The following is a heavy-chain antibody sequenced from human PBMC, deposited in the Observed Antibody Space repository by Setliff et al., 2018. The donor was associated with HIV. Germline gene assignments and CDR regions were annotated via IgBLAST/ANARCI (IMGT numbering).Heavy chain of an antibody. Sequence: GGSLRLSCAASGFTFSGSTIHWVRQASGKGLEWVGRIGSKANSYATAYAASVKGRFTTSREDSNNTAYLQMNSLKTEDTAVYYCKADSSGYPWGQGTLVTVSS. CDR1: GFTFSGST. V-gene: IGHV3-73*01. CDR3: KADSSGYP. D-gene: IGHD3-22*01. CDR2: IGSKANSYAT. J-gene: IGHJ5*02.